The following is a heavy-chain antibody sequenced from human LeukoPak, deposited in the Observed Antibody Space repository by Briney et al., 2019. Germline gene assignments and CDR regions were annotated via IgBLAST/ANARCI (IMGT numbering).Heavy chain of an antibody. CDR3: ATDGAGKYGAFDY. J-gene: IGHJ4*02. Sequence: GGSLRLSCAAPGFTFNTYGMNWVRQAPGKGLEWVSFISGSSNYIYYANSVEGRFTISRDNAKNSLYLHMNSLKAEDTAVYYCATDGAGKYGAFDYWGQGTLVTVSS. V-gene: IGHV3-21*01. CDR2: ISGSSNYI. D-gene: IGHD4/OR15-4a*01. CDR1: GFTFNTYG.